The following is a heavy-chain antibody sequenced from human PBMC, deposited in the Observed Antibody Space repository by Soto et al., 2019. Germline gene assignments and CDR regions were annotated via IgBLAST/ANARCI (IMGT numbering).Heavy chain of an antibody. Sequence: ASVKVSCKASGYTFTSYGISWLRQAPGQGLEWRGCISAYNGNTNYAQKLQGRVTMTTDTSTSTAYMELRSLRSDDTAVYYCARGGFYYYYYGMEVWGQGTTVTVSS. D-gene: IGHD3-10*01. V-gene: IGHV1-18*01. CDR2: ISAYNGNT. J-gene: IGHJ6*02. CDR1: GYTFTSYG. CDR3: ARGGFYYYYYGMEV.